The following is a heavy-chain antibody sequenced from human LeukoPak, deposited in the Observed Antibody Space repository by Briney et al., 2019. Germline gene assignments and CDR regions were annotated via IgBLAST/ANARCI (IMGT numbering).Heavy chain of an antibody. V-gene: IGHV3-30*02. CDR1: GFTFSSYG. Sequence: PGGSLRLSCAASGFTFSSYGMHWVRQAPGKGLEWVAFIRYDGSNKYYADSVKGRFTISRDNSKNTLYVQMNSLRAEDTAVYYCARVIVAGTWLGYFQHWGQGTLVTVSS. CDR3: ARVIVAGTWLGYFQH. D-gene: IGHD6-19*01. CDR2: IRYDGSNK. J-gene: IGHJ1*01.